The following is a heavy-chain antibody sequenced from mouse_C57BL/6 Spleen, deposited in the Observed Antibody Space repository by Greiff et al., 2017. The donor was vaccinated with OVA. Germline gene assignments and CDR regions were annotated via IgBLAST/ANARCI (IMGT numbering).Heavy chain of an antibody. V-gene: IGHV1-81*01. J-gene: IGHJ4*01. Sequence: QVQLQQSGAELARPGASVKLSCTASGYTFTSYGICWVQQRTGQGLEWIGEIYPRSGNTYYTEKFKGQATLTADKSSSTAYLELRSLTSEDSAVYFCTRPPYYDGSSLYAMDYWGQGTSVTVSS. CDR3: TRPPYYDGSSLYAMDY. D-gene: IGHD1-1*01. CDR2: IYPRSGNT. CDR1: GYTFTSYG.